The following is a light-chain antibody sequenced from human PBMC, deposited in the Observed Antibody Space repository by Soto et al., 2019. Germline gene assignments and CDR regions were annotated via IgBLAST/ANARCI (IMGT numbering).Light chain of an antibody. CDR3: QLYINRWT. Sequence: DIQMTQSPSTLSASVGDRVTITCRASQSISTWLAWYQQKPGKAPKLLIYKASSLESGVPSRFSGSGSGTEFTLTISSLQPDDFATYYCQLYINRWTFGQGTKVEIK. V-gene: IGKV1-5*03. CDR1: QSISTW. CDR2: KAS. J-gene: IGKJ1*01.